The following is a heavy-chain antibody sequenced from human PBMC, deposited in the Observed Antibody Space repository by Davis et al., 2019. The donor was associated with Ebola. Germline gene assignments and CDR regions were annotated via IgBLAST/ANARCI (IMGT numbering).Heavy chain of an antibody. CDR1: GFTFSSYS. CDR3: ARAWDSSGYYGGYFDY. V-gene: IGHV3-21*04. D-gene: IGHD3-22*01. J-gene: IGHJ4*02. CDR2: ISSSSSYI. Sequence: PGGSLRLSCAASGFTFSSYSMNWVRQAPGKGLEWVSSISSSSSYIYYADSVKGRFTISRDNAKNSLYLQMNSLRAEDTALYYCARAWDSSGYYGGYFDYWGQGTLVTVSS.